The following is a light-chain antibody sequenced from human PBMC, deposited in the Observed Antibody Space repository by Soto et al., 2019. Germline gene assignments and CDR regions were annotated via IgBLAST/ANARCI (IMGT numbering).Light chain of an antibody. CDR3: MQALQTPWT. CDR1: QSLLHSNGYNY. J-gene: IGKJ1*01. V-gene: IGKV2-28*01. Sequence: DIVMTQSPLSLPVTPGETASISCRSSQSLLHSNGYNYLDWYLQKPGQSPQLLISSGFNRASGVPDRFSGSGSGTDFTLKISRVEAEDVGVYYCMQALQTPWTFGQGTKVEIK. CDR2: SGF.